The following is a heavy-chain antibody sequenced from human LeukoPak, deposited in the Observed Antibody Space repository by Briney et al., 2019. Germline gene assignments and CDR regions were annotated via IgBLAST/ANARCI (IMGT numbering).Heavy chain of an antibody. J-gene: IGHJ4*02. CDR1: GGSFSGYY. CDR2: INHSGST. CDR3: AREGSSGSGY. V-gene: IGHV4-34*01. Sequence: PSETLSLTCAVYGGSFSGYYWSWIRQPPGKGLEWIGEINHSGSTNYNPSLKSRVTISVDTSKNQFSLKLSSVTAADTAVYYCAREGSSGSGYWGQGTLVTVSS. D-gene: IGHD6-19*01.